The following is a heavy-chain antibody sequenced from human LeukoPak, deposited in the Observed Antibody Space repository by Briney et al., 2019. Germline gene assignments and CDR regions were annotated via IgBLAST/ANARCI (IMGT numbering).Heavy chain of an antibody. J-gene: IGHJ4*02. CDR2: INHSGST. V-gene: IGHV4-34*01. CDR1: GGSFSGYY. CDR3: ARSPWMSVRGVQSDY. Sequence: SETLSLTCAVYGGSFSGYYWSWIRQPPGKGLEWIGEINHSGSTNYNPSLKSRVTISVDTSKNQFSLKLSSVTAADTAVYYCARSPWMSVRGVQSDYWGQGTLVTVSS. D-gene: IGHD3-10*01.